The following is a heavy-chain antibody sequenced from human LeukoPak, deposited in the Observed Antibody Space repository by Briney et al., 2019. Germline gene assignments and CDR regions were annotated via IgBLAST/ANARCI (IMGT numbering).Heavy chain of an antibody. CDR1: GFTFSSYG. CDR2: ISYDGSNK. J-gene: IGHJ3*02. Sequence: GRSLRLSCAASGFTFSSYGMHWVRQAPGKGLEWLAVISYDGSNKYYADSVKGRFTISRDNSKNSLYLQMNSLRAEDTAVYYCAREGVLWFGELLNAFDIWGQGTMVTVSS. D-gene: IGHD3-10*01. V-gene: IGHV3-30*03. CDR3: AREGVLWFGELLNAFDI.